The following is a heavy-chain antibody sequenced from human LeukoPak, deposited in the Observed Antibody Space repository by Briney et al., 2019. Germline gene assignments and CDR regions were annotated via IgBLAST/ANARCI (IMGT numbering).Heavy chain of an antibody. CDR1: GYTFTGYY. V-gene: IGHV1-2*02. Sequence: EASVKVSCKASGYTFTGYYMHWVRQAPGQGLEWMGWINPNSGGTNYAQKFQGRVIMTRDTSISTAYMELSRLRSDETAVYYCAREGYSSSSGFDYWGKGTLVTVSS. J-gene: IGHJ4*02. CDR3: AREGYSSSSGFDY. CDR2: INPNSGGT. D-gene: IGHD6-6*01.